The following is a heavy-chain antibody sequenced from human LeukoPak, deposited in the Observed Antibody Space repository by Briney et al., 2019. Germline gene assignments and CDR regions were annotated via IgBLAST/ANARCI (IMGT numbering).Heavy chain of an antibody. V-gene: IGHV1-69*06. Sequence: SVKVSCKASRGTFSSYAISWVRQAPGQGLEWMGGIIPIFGTANYAQKFQGRVTITADKSTSTAYMELSSLRSEDTAVYYCARGPNYYDSSGYYRFDYWGQGTLVTVSS. J-gene: IGHJ4*02. D-gene: IGHD3-22*01. CDR3: ARGPNYYDSSGYYRFDY. CDR2: IIPIFGTA. CDR1: RGTFSSYA.